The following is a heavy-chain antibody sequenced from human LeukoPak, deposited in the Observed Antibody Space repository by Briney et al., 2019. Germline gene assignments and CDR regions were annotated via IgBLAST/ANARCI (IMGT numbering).Heavy chain of an antibody. CDR3: ARGREYGDFFDY. D-gene: IGHD4-17*01. Sequence: SETLSLTCAVSGYSISRGYHWGWIRQPPGKGLEWIGSIHHSGSTYYNSSLKSRVTISVDTSKNQFSLRLTSVTAADTAVYYCARGREYGDFFDYWGQGTLVTVSS. CDR2: IHHSGST. CDR1: GYSISRGYH. V-gene: IGHV4-38-2*01. J-gene: IGHJ4*02.